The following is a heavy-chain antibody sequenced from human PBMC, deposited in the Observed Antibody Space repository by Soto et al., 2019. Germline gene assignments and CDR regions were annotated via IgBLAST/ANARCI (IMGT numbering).Heavy chain of an antibody. J-gene: IGHJ6*02. CDR1: EFSFSSYA. D-gene: IGHD3-10*01. CDR2: ISGNGGTT. CDR3: PRDPDRLALFYYYGMDV. Sequence: PXVCLRLSCAACEFSFSSYAMSWVRQAPGKGLEWVADISGNGGTTNYADSVKGRFTISRNNFKNTLYLEMSSLRADDTAVYYCPRDPDRLALFYYYGMDVWGQRTTVTVSS. V-gene: IGHV3-23*01.